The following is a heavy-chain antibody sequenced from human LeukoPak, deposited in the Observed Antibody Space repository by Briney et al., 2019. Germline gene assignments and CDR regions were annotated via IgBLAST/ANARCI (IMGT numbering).Heavy chain of an antibody. CDR2: IRNSSSYI. Sequence: GGSLRVSCAASGFTFSSYSMNCVRQAPGKGLEWVSSIRNSSSYIYYADSVKGRFTISRDNTKNSLYLQMNNLRAEDTAVYYCARCLEGGDIMTGSGYWGQGTLVTVSS. CDR1: GFTFSSYS. V-gene: IGHV3-21*01. CDR3: ARCLEGGDIMTGSGY. D-gene: IGHD3-9*01. J-gene: IGHJ4*02.